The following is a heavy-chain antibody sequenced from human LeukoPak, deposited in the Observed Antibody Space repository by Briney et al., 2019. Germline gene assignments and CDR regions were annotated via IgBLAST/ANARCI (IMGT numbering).Heavy chain of an antibody. J-gene: IGHJ5*02. CDR2: IYYSGST. V-gene: IGHV4-31*03. Sequence: SETLSLTCTVSGGSISSGGYYWSWIRQHPGKGLEWIGYIYYSGSTYYNPSLKSRVTISVDTSKNQFSLKLSSVTAADTAVYYCARGRYYYDSSGSNWFDPWGQGTLVTVSS. CDR3: ARGRYYYDSSGSNWFDP. D-gene: IGHD3-22*01. CDR1: GGSISSGGYY.